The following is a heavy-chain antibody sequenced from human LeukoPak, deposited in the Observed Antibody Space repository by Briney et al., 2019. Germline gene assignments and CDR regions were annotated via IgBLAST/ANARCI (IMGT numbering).Heavy chain of an antibody. Sequence: GASVKVSCKASGYTFTSYGISWVRQAPGQGLEWMGWISAYNGNTNYAQKLQGRVTMTTDTSTSTAYMELRSLRSDDTAVYYCARTRDIVVVPATQPLNDSWGQGTLVTVPS. D-gene: IGHD2-2*01. CDR3: ARTRDIVVVPATQPLNDS. CDR2: ISAYNGNT. J-gene: IGHJ4*02. CDR1: GYTFTSYG. V-gene: IGHV1-18*01.